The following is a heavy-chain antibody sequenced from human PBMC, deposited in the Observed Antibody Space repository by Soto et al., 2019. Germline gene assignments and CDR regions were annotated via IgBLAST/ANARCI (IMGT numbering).Heavy chain of an antibody. CDR1: GFTFSSYG. Sequence: PGGSLRLSCAAPGFTFSSYGMHWVRQAPGKGLEWVALISFDGSNKYYADSVKGRFTISRDNSKNTLYLQMNSLRAEDTAVYYCAKSLLGGSLLEVDVWGQGTTVTVSS. D-gene: IGHD2-15*01. CDR3: AKSLLGGSLLEVDV. CDR2: ISFDGSNK. J-gene: IGHJ6*02. V-gene: IGHV3-30*18.